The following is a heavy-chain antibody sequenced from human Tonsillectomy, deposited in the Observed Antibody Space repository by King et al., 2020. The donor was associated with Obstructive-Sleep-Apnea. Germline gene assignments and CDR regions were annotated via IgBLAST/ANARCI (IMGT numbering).Heavy chain of an antibody. J-gene: IGHJ4*02. CDR2: IYYSGTT. CDR1: GGSVSSYY. Sequence: VQLQESGPRLVKPSETLALTCNVSGGSVSSYYWSGLRQPPGKGMGWIGYIYYSGTTNDNPSLKSRVTMSGDTSKSEFSLKLNSVTAADTAGYFCAGGASGTHLGWLDYWGQGSLVTVSS. CDR3: AGGASGTHLGWLDY. V-gene: IGHV4-59*02. D-gene: IGHD1-26*01.